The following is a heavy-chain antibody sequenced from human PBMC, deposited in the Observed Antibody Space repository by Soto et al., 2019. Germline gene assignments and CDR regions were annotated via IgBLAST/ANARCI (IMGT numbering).Heavy chain of an antibody. CDR3: ARAPKVSGSSQTRPDF. D-gene: IGHD6-6*01. V-gene: IGHV4-59*12. Sequence: TSETLSLTCTFSGFSISGYYWSWIRQPPGKGLEWIGYIYYSGNTNYSPSLKSRVSISIDTSKKQFSLNLASVSAADTAVYYCARAPKVSGSSQTRPDFWGQGTMVNAPQ. CDR1: GFSISGYY. CDR2: IYYSGNT. J-gene: IGHJ4*02.